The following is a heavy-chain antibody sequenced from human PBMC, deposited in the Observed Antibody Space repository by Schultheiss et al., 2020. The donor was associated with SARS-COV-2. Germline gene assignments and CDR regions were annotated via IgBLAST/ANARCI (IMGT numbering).Heavy chain of an antibody. V-gene: IGHV4-59*08. D-gene: IGHD4-11*01. J-gene: IGHJ6*03. CDR3: ARHDYSKDYYYYMDV. Sequence: SETLSLTCTVSGGSISSYYWSWIRQPPGKGLEWIGYIYYSGSTYYNPSLKSRVTISVDTSKNQFSLKLSSVTAADTAVYYCARHDYSKDYYYYMDVWGKGTTVTVSS. CDR1: GGSISSYY. CDR2: IYYSGST.